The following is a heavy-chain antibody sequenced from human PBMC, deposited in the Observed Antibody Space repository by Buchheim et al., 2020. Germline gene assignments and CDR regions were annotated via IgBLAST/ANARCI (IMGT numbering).Heavy chain of an antibody. Sequence: QVRLQESGPGLVKPSETLSLTCTVSGGSISSGGYYWSWIRQHPGKGLEWIGYIYYSGSTYYNPSLKSRVTISVDPSKKQFSLKLSSVTAADTAVYYCARDPSKNRTIVATTPFTFDYWGQGTL. CDR1: GGSISSGGYY. CDR3: ARDPSKNRTIVATTPFTFDY. J-gene: IGHJ4*02. CDR2: IYYSGST. D-gene: IGHD5-12*01. V-gene: IGHV4-31*03.